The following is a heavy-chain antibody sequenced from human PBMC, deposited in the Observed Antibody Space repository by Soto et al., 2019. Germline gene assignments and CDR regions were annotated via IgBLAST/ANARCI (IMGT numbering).Heavy chain of an antibody. CDR2: INHSGST. CDR3: GRRCGFDY. CDR1: GGSFSGYY. Sequence: QVQLQQWGAGLLKPSETLSLTCAVYGGSFSGYYWSWIRQPPGKGLEWIGEINHSGSTNYNPSVKCRCTISVGRSMYYFSLTLSCVTAAEAAVYYCGRRCGFDYWGQGSLVSGSS. J-gene: IGHJ4*02. V-gene: IGHV4-34*01.